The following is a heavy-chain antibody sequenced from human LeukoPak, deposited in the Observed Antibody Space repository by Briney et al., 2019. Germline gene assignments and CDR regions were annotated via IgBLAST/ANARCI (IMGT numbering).Heavy chain of an antibody. Sequence: GGSLRLSCAASGFTFSDYYMSWIRQAPGKGLEWVSYISGSSYYTKYADSVKGRFTISRDNAKNSLYLQMNSLRAEGTAVYYCARSSSSGGGDSFDIWGQGTMVTVSS. V-gene: IGHV3-11*06. J-gene: IGHJ3*02. CDR1: GFTFSDYY. CDR2: ISGSSYYT. CDR3: ARSSSSGGGDSFDI. D-gene: IGHD2-21*01.